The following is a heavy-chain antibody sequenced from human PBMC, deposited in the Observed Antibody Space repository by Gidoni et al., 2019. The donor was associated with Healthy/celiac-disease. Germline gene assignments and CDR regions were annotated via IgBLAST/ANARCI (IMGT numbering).Heavy chain of an antibody. J-gene: IGHJ4*02. CDR2: IYTSGST. CDR3: ARARYSSGPMGY. D-gene: IGHD6-19*01. V-gene: IGHV4-61*02. Sequence: QVQLQESGPGLVKPSQTLSLTCTVSGGSISSGSYYWSWIRQPAGKGLEWIGRIYTSGSTNYNPSLKSRVTISVDTSKNQFSLKLSSVTAADTAVYYCARARYSSGPMGYWGQGTLVTVSS. CDR1: GGSISSGSYY.